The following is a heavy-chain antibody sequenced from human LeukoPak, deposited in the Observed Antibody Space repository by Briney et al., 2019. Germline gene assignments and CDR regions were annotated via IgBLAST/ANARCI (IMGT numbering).Heavy chain of an antibody. V-gene: IGHV3-21*01. Sequence: GGSLRLSCAASGFTFSTYALSWVRQAPGKGLEWASSISSSSSYIYYADSVKGRFTISRDNAKNSLYLQMNSLRAEDTAVYYCARGPPYAIWGQGTLVTVSS. CDR3: ARGPPYAI. D-gene: IGHD2-8*01. CDR2: ISSSSSYI. CDR1: GFTFSTYA. J-gene: IGHJ4*02.